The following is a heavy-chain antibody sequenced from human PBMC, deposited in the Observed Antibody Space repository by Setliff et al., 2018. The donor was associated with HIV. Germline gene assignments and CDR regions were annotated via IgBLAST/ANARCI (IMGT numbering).Heavy chain of an antibody. J-gene: IGHJ4*02. CDR3: ARGVSQAYTYGSGAYYYFDF. CDR1: GYTFNSYG. CDR2: IATYNGNT. D-gene: IGHD6-19*01. V-gene: IGHV1-18*01. Sequence: GASVKVSCKASGYTFNSYGISWVRQAPGQGPEWVGWIATYNGNTSYAQRLQGRVTLTTDTSTSTAYMELRSLRFDDTAVYFCARGVSQAYTYGSGAYYYFDFWGLGTLVTVSS.